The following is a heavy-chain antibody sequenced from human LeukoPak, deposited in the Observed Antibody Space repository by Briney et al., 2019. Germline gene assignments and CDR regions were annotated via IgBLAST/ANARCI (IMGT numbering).Heavy chain of an antibody. CDR2: INPNSGGT. J-gene: IGHJ6*02. V-gene: IGHV1-2*02. CDR1: GYPFNGYY. D-gene: IGHD5-12*01. CDR3: ARVYSGYDGFYYGMDV. Sequence: ASVKVSCKASGYPFNGYYMHWVRQAPGQGLEWMGWINPNSGGTNYAQKFQGRVTMTRDTSISTAYMELSRLRSDDTAVYYCARVYSGYDGFYYGMDVWGQGTTVTVSS.